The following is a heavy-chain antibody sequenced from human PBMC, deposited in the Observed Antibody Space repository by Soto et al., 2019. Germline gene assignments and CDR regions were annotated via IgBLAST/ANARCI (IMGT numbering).Heavy chain of an antibody. CDR3: AAGSILTGYYYYYGMDV. CDR1: GGSISSSSYY. J-gene: IGHJ6*02. Sequence: SETLSLTCTVSGGSISSSSYYWGWIRQPPGKGLEWIGSIYYSGSTYYNPSLKSRVTISVDTSKNQFSLKLSSVTDADTAVYCCAAGSILTGYYYYYGMDVWGQGTTVTVSS. V-gene: IGHV4-39*07. D-gene: IGHD3-9*01. CDR2: IYYSGST.